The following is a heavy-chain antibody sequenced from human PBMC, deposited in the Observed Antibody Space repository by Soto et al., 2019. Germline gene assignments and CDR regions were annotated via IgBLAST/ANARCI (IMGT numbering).Heavy chain of an antibody. Sequence: QVQLVQSGAEVREPGASVKVSCKASGYSFTSLDINWVRQTAGQGLEWMGWMEPSTGRTGYAQKFQGRATMPRDTSINTAYMELTTLTSDDTAFYYCARGVSAGVDYWGQGTLVIVSS. D-gene: IGHD1-26*01. V-gene: IGHV1-8*01. CDR2: MEPSTGRT. CDR3: ARGVSAGVDY. CDR1: GYSFTSLD. J-gene: IGHJ4*02.